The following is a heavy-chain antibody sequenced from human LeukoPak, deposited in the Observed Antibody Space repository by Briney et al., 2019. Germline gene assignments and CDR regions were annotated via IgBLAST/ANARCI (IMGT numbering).Heavy chain of an antibody. CDR3: AKYYDSSGYYLTVVDV. V-gene: IGHV3-23*01. Sequence: GGSLRLSCAASGFTFSSYGMSWVRQAPGKGLEWVSAISGSGGSTYYADSVKGRFTISRDNSKNTLYLQMNSLRAEDTAVYYCAKYYDSSGYYLTVVDVWGKGTTVTVSS. CDR1: GFTFSSYG. CDR2: ISGSGGST. J-gene: IGHJ6*04. D-gene: IGHD3-22*01.